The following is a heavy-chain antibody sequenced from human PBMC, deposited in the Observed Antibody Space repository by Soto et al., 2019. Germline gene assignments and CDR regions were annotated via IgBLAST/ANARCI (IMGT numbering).Heavy chain of an antibody. Sequence: SETLSLTCAVYGGSFSGYYWSWIRQPPGKGLEWIGEINHSGSTNYNPSLKSRVTIPVDTSKNQFSLKLSSVTAADTAVYYCARGGRSGWRSYWYFDLWGRGTLVTVSS. CDR3: ARGGRSGWRSYWYFDL. CDR2: INHSGST. J-gene: IGHJ2*01. D-gene: IGHD6-19*01. CDR1: GGSFSGYY. V-gene: IGHV4-34*01.